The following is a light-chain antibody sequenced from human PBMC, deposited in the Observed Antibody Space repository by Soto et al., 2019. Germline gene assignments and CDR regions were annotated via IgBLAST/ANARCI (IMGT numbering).Light chain of an antibody. CDR3: SSYAGTFYV. V-gene: IGLV2-8*01. J-gene: IGLJ1*01. CDR2: EVS. Sequence: QSVLTQPPSASGFPGQSVTISCTRTSSDVGGYNYVSWYQQHPGKAPKLMIYEVSKRPSGVPDRFSGSKSGNTASLTVSGLQAEDEADYYCSSYAGTFYVFGTGTKVTVL. CDR1: SSDVGGYNY.